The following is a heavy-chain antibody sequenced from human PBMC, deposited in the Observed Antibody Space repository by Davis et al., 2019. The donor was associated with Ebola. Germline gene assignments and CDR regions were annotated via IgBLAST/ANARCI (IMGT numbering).Heavy chain of an antibody. CDR2: INHSGST. Sequence: SKPLSLPCAVYGGSFSDYYWSWIRQPPGKGLVWLGAINHSGSTNYNPSLKSRVTISVDTSKNQFSLKLSSVTAADTAIYYCARRIADGGYIDFHDYWGQGTLVTISS. J-gene: IGHJ4*02. D-gene: IGHD3-9*01. V-gene: IGHV4-34*01. CDR1: GGSFSDYY. CDR3: ARRIADGGYIDFHDY.